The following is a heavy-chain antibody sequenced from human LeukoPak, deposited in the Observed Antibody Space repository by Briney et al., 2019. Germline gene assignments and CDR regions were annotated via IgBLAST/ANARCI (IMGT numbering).Heavy chain of an antibody. D-gene: IGHD5-12*01. CDR3: VGTSLWGYYYYYYMDV. J-gene: IGHJ6*03. V-gene: IGHV1-8*01. CDR1: GCTFPRYD. Sequence: ASVKVSCMDCGCTFPRYDINWVGQATGQGLEWMGWMNPNSGKSGYVQKFQGGVTMTRNTSISTACMELSSQRAEDTAVCFCVGTSLWGYYYYYYMDVWGKGTTVTISS. CDR2: MNPNSGKS.